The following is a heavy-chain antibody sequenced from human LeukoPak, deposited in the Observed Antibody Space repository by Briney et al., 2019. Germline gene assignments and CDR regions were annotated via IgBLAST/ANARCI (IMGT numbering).Heavy chain of an antibody. D-gene: IGHD5-18*01. CDR2: ISDDGSSK. Sequence: PGRSRRLSCAASGFTFSSYAMHWVRKAPGKGLEWVAVISDDGSSKYYADSVKGRFTMSRDNSKNTLYLQMNSLRAEDTAVYYCARDRWEDTAMVYYYYYYGMDVWGQGTTVTVSS. J-gene: IGHJ6*02. CDR1: GFTFSSYA. CDR3: ARDRWEDTAMVYYYYYYGMDV. V-gene: IGHV3-30*04.